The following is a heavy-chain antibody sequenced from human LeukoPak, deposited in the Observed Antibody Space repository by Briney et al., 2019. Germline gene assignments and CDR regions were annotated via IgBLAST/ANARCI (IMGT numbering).Heavy chain of an antibody. CDR1: GFTFSSYA. D-gene: IGHD4-11*01. CDR3: XXEPDDDYSNPYNWFDP. Sequence: GGSLRLSCAASGFTFSSYAMSWVRQAPGKGLEWVSAISGSGGSTYYADSVKGRFTISRDNSKNTLYLQMNSLRAEDTAVYYXXXEPDDDYSNPYNWFDPRGQGTLVTVSS. V-gene: IGHV3-23*01. CDR2: ISGSGGST. J-gene: IGHJ5*02.